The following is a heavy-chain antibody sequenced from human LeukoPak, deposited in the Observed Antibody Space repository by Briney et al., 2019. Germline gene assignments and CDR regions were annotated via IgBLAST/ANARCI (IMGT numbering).Heavy chain of an antibody. J-gene: IGHJ4*02. Sequence: GGSLRLSCAASGFTFSSYSMSWVRQAPGEGLEWLSAISGRGESTFYAPSVKGRFAISRDNSDNTLYLQMSSLRVDDTAVYFCAKERQTGDYFTSDYWGQGTLVTVSS. CDR2: ISGRGEST. CDR3: AKERQTGDYFTSDY. D-gene: IGHD4-17*01. V-gene: IGHV3-23*01. CDR1: GFTFSSYS.